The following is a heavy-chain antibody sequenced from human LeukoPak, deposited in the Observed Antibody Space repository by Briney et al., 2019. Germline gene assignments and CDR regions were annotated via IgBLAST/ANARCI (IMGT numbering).Heavy chain of an antibody. CDR1: GFTFSGFG. CDR3: ARESPFSSGAKDAFDV. Sequence: PGRSLRLSCAASGFTFSGFGMHWVRQAPGKGLEWVAFIRYDGSNKFYADSVKGRFTISRDNSKNTLSLQMNSLRAEDTAVYYCARESPFSSGAKDAFDVWGQGTMLTVSS. CDR2: IRYDGSNK. V-gene: IGHV3-30*02. D-gene: IGHD3-10*01. J-gene: IGHJ3*01.